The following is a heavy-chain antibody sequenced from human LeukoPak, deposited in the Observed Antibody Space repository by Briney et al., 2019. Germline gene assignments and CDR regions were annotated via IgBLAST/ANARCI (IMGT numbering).Heavy chain of an antibody. D-gene: IGHD3-10*01. J-gene: IGHJ4*02. Sequence: PGGSLRLSCAASGFTFSSYAMSWVRQAPGKGLEWVSAISGSGGSTYYADSVKGWFTISRDNSKNTLYLQMNGLRAEDTAVYYCAKMIGRVRGVSTHHWGQGTLVTVSS. CDR2: ISGSGGST. V-gene: IGHV3-23*01. CDR3: AKMIGRVRGVSTHH. CDR1: GFTFSSYA.